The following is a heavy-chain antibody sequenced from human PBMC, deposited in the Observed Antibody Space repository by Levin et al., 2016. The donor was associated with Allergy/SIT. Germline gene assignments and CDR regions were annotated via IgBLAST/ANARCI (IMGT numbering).Heavy chain of an antibody. CDR3: ARQVSVAAGKYNWFDP. J-gene: IGHJ5*02. CDR2: VDYTGSI. D-gene: IGHD6-13*01. CDR1: GGSISSSSYY. Sequence: SETLSLTCTVSGGSISSSSYYWGWIRQPPGKGLEWIGSVDYTGSIYYNPSLKSRVTVSVDTSKNQLSLNLNSVNAAETALYYCARQVSVAAGKYNWFDPWGQGTLVTVSS. V-gene: IGHV4-39*01.